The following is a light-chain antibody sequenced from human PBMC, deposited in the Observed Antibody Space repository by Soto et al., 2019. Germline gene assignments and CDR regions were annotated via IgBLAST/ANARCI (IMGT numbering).Light chain of an antibody. CDR2: EVT. V-gene: IGLV2-14*01. CDR3: SSYSSSSALDVI. CDR1: NXXVGGYNY. Sequence: QSVLAQPASVSGSPGQSITISCAGTNXXVGGYNYVSWYQQYPGKAPKLIIYEVTYRPSGVSNRFSGSKSGNTASLTISGLQAEDEADYYCSSYSSSSALDVIFGGGTKLTVL. J-gene: IGLJ2*01.